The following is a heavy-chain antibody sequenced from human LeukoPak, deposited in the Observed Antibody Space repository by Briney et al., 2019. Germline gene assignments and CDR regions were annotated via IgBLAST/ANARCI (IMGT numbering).Heavy chain of an antibody. Sequence: SQTLSLTCAISGDSVSSDSAAWNWIRQSPSRGLEWLGRTYYRSQWFIDYAVSVKTRITIKSDTSRNQFSLELNSVTPEDTGVYYCARGSGYYDTGSFSFVDNWGHGILVTVSS. CDR3: ARGSGYYDTGSFSFVDN. J-gene: IGHJ4*01. CDR2: TYYRSQWFI. D-gene: IGHD3-22*01. V-gene: IGHV6-1*01. CDR1: GDSVSSDSAA.